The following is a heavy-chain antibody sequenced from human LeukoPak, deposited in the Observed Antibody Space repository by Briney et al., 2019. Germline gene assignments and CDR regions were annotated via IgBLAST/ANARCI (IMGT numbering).Heavy chain of an antibody. D-gene: IGHD3-9*01. J-gene: IGHJ4*02. CDR1: GGTFSSYA. V-gene: IGHV1-69*13. CDR2: IIPIFGTA. CDR3: ARGAYDILQLLSYYFDY. Sequence: ASVKVSCKASGGTFSSYAISWVRQAPGQGLEWMGGIIPIFGTANYAQKFQGRVTITADESTSTAYMELSSLRSEDTAVYYCARGAYDILQLLSYYFDYWGQGTLVTVSS.